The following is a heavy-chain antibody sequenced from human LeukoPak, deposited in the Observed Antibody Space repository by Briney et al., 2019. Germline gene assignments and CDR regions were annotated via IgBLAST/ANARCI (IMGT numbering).Heavy chain of an antibody. CDR3: ARLGNDRDLLVSIGY. J-gene: IGHJ4*02. CDR1: GYTFTSYG. CDR2: ISAYNGNT. V-gene: IGHV1-18*01. D-gene: IGHD1-26*01. Sequence: ASVKVSCKASGYTFTSYGISWVRQAPGQGLEWMGWISAYNGNTNYAQKLQGRVTMTTDTSTSTAYMELRSLRSDDTAVYYCARLGNDRDLLVSIGYWGQGTLVTVSS.